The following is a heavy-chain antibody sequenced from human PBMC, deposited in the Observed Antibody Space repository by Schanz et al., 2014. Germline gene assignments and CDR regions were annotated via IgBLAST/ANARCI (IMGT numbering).Heavy chain of an antibody. CDR1: GFVFGDYY. Sequence: QVQVVQSGGGLVKPGGSLRLSCAASGFVFGDYYMTWIRQAPGKGLEWLSYISDSGTYTNYADSVKGRFTISRDNAKNSLYLQMSSLRVEDTAVYYCAASSGWHPSTDYWGQGTLVTVSS. V-gene: IGHV3-11*05. J-gene: IGHJ4*02. CDR2: ISDSGTYT. D-gene: IGHD6-19*01. CDR3: AASSGWHPSTDY.